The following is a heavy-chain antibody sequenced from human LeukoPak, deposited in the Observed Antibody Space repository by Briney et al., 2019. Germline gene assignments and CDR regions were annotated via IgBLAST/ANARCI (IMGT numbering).Heavy chain of an antibody. V-gene: IGHV4-39*01. CDR1: GGSISSSSYY. Sequence: PSETLSLTCTVSGGSISSSSYYWGWLRQPPGKGLEWIGSIYYSGSTYYNPSLKSRVTISVDTSKNQFSLKLSCVPAADTLVYYCATPWGKVDAFDIWRQVSMVTVSS. D-gene: IGHD3-16*01. J-gene: IGHJ3*02. CDR2: IYYSGST. CDR3: ATPWGKVDAFDI.